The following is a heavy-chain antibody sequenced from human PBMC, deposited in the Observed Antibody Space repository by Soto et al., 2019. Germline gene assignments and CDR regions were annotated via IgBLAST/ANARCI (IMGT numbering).Heavy chain of an antibody. CDR2: IGTAGDT. CDR3: ARARHQYCSGGSCYSGAFDI. J-gene: IGHJ3*02. D-gene: IGHD2-15*01. V-gene: IGHV3-13*01. CDR1: GFTFSSYD. Sequence: GESLKISCAASGFTFSSYDMHWVRQATGKGLEWVSAIGTAGDTYYPGSVKGRFTISRENAKNSLYLQMNSLRAGDTAVYYCARARHQYCSGGSCYSGAFDIWGQGTMVTVSS.